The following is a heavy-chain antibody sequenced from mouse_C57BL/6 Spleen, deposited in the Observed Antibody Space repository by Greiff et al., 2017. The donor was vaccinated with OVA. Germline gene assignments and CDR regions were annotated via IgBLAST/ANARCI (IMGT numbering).Heavy chain of an antibody. V-gene: IGHV6-6*01. CDR1: GFTFSDAW. J-gene: IGHJ4*01. Sequence: EVKLVESGGGLVQPGGSMTLSCAASGFTFSDAWMDWVRQSPEQGLEWVAEIRNKANNHATYYAESVKGRFTISRDDSKSSVYLQMNSLRAEDTGIYYCTRGTTVVAEDYWGQGTSVTVSS. CDR3: TRGTTVVAEDY. D-gene: IGHD1-1*01. CDR2: IRNKANNHAT.